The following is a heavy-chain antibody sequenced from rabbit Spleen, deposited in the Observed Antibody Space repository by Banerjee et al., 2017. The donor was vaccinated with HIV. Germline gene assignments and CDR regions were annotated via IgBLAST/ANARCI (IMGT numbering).Heavy chain of an antibody. V-gene: IGHV1S40*01. Sequence: QSLEESGGDLVKPGASLTLTCTASGVSFSSNYYMCWVRQAPGKGLEWIACIDAGSGGFPYFANWAKGRFTCSKTSSTTVTLQMTSLTAADTATYFCARDSGSSFSSYGMDLWGQGTLVTVS. CDR2: IDAGSGGFP. J-gene: IGHJ6*01. CDR1: GVSFSSNYY. CDR3: ARDSGSSFSSYGMDL. D-gene: IGHD8-1*01.